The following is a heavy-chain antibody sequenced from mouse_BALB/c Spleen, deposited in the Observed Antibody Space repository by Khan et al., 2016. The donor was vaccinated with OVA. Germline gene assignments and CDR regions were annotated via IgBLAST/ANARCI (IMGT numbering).Heavy chain of an antibody. D-gene: IGHD2-14*01. Sequence: QVQLQQPGAELVRRGSSVKISCKASGYAFSSYWMNWVKQRPGQGLEWIGQIYPGDGNTHYNGNFKGKATLTADKSSSPAYMQLSSLTSEDSAVYCCARLGYWLAYWGQGTLVTVSA. J-gene: IGHJ3*01. CDR1: GYAFSSYW. CDR3: ARLGYWLAY. CDR2: IYPGDGNT. V-gene: IGHV1-80*01.